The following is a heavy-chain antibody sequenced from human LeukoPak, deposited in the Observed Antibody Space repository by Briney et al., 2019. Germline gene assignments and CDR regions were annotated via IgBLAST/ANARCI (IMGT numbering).Heavy chain of an antibody. CDR1: GGSISSSSYY. D-gene: IGHD4-11*01. CDR2: IYYSGST. J-gene: IGHJ4*02. Sequence: SETLSLTCTVSGGSISSSSYYWGWIRQPPGKGLEWIGSIYYSGSTYYNPSLKSRVTISVDTSKNQFSLKLSSVTASDTAVYYCATHTTAVVVSDYWGQGTLVTVSS. CDR3: ATHTTAVVVSDY. V-gene: IGHV4-39*01.